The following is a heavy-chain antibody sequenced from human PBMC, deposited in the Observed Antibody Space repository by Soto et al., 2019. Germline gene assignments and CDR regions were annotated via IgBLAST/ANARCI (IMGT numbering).Heavy chain of an antibody. J-gene: IGHJ5*02. CDR2: ISSSSSTI. D-gene: IGHD2-2*01. CDR1: GFTFSSYS. V-gene: IGHV3-48*01. Sequence: GGSLRLSCAASGFTFSSYSMNWVRQAPGKGLEWVSYISSSSSTIYYADSVKGRFTISRDNAKNSLYLQMNSLRAEDTAVYYCARDCVPAAMQGPRWFDPWGQGTLVTVSS. CDR3: ARDCVPAAMQGPRWFDP.